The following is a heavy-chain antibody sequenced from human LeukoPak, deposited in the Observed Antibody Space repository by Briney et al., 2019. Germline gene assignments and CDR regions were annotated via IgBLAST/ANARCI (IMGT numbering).Heavy chain of an antibody. D-gene: IGHD6-13*01. J-gene: IGHJ3*02. Sequence: PSETLSLTCTVSGGSISSYYRSWIRQPAGKGLEWIGRIYTSGSTNYNPSLKSRVTMSVDTSKNQFSLKLSSVTAADTAVYYCARSRGSSWYGAFDIWGQGTMVTVSS. V-gene: IGHV4-4*07. CDR1: GGSISSYY. CDR2: IYTSGST. CDR3: ARSRGSSWYGAFDI.